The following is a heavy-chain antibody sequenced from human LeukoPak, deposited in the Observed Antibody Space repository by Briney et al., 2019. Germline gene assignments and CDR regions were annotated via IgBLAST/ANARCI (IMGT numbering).Heavy chain of an antibody. V-gene: IGHV3-23*01. D-gene: IGHD3-3*01. CDR3: AKRLSFGVAIGDFDY. J-gene: IGHJ4*02. Sequence: GGSLRLSCAASGFTFSNYAMSRVRQAPGKGLEWVSAISGSGDSTYYADSVKGRFTISRDSSMETLYLQMNSLRAEGTATYFCAKRLSFGVAIGDFDYWGQGTLVTVSS. CDR2: ISGSGDST. CDR1: GFTFSNYA.